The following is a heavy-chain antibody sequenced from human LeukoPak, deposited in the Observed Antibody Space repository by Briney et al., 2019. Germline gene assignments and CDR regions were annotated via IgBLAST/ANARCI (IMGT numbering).Heavy chain of an antibody. CDR3: ARVTDGRLPAAAAINWFDP. Sequence: NSSETLSLTCTVSGGSVSSYYWSWIRQPAGKGLEWIGRIYTSGSTNYNPSLKSRVTMSVDTSKNQFSLKLSSVTAAGTAVYYCARVTDGRLPAAAAINWFDPWGQGTLVTVSS. D-gene: IGHD6-13*01. CDR2: IYTSGST. V-gene: IGHV4-4*07. J-gene: IGHJ5*02. CDR1: GGSVSSYY.